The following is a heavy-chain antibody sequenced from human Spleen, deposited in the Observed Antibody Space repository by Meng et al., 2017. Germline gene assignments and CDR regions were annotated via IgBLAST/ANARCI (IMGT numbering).Heavy chain of an antibody. D-gene: IGHD3-10*02. CDR3: ARGRRTNVRGVIIYYFDY. CDR2: INPNSGNT. Sequence: GACVKKPGASVKVALKAYGSTVTSYVINWVRQATGKGLEWFEGINPNSGNTGYAQKFQGRVTMTMNTSISTADMELSSLRSEDTAVYYCARGRRTNVRGVIIYYFDYWGQGTLVTVSS. V-gene: IGHV1-8*01. CDR1: GSTVTSYV. J-gene: IGHJ4*02.